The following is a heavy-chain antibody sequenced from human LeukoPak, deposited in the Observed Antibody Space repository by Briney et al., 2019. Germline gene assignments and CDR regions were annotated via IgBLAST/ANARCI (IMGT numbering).Heavy chain of an antibody. Sequence: KPSETLSLTCTVSGGSINSYYWTWIRQPPGKGLEWIGSIYYTGSTYYNPSLKSRVTISADTSKNQFSLKLSSVTAADTAVYYCARLHYGGNYGYYYYYMDVWGKGTTVTVSS. J-gene: IGHJ6*03. CDR3: ARLHYGGNYGYYYYYMDV. V-gene: IGHV4-59*05. CDR2: IYYTGST. CDR1: GGSINSYY. D-gene: IGHD4-23*01.